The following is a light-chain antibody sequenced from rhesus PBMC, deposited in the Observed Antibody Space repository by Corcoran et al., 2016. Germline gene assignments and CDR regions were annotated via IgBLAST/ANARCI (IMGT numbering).Light chain of an antibody. J-gene: IGLJ1*01. CDR1: SSDVGAYTF. Sequence: QAAPTQPPSVSGSPGQSVTISCTGTSSDVGAYTFVPWYQHHPGKVPKLVIYGVSQRPSGVPDRFSGSRSGNTASLTISGLQAEDEADYYCCSYTTSSTFIFASGTRLTVV. CDR2: GVS. CDR3: CSYTTSSTFI. V-gene: IGLV2S7*01.